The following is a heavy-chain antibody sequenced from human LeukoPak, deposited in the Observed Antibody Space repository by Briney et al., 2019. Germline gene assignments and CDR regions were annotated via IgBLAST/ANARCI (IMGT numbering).Heavy chain of an antibody. J-gene: IGHJ4*02. CDR1: GGSISSNSYY. V-gene: IGHV4-39*01. CDR2: IYYGGST. CDR3: ARLSHYHDSSGYYLGSYYFDY. Sequence: SETLSLTCTVSGGSISSNSYYWGWIRQPPGKGLEWIGSIYYGGSTYYNPSLKSRVTISVDTSKNQFSLKLSSVTAADTAVYYCARLSHYHDSSGYYLGSYYFDYWGQGTLVTVPS. D-gene: IGHD3-22*01.